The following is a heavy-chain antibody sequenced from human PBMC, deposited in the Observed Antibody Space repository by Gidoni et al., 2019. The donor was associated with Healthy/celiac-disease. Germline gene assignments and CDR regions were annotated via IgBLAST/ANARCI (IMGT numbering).Heavy chain of an antibody. CDR3: ARCRRRCRGGDCYSDFDY. CDR1: GFTFSRYW. Sequence: EVQLVASGGGLVQPGGSLRRSCAASGFTFSRYWMSWVRQAPGKGLEWVANIKQDGSEKYYVDSVKGRFTISRDNAKNSLYLQMNSLRAEDTAVYYCARCRRRCRGGDCYSDFDYWGQGTLVTVSS. CDR2: IKQDGSEK. D-gene: IGHD2-21*02. V-gene: IGHV3-7*03. J-gene: IGHJ4*02.